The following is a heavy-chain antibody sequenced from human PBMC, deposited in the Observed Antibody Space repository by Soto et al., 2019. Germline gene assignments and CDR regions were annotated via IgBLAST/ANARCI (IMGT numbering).Heavy chain of an antibody. Sequence: QVQLVQSGAEVKKPGSSVKVSCKASGGTFSSYAISWVRQAPGQGLEWMGGIIPIFGTANYAQKFQGRVTITADKSTSTAYMELSSLRSEDTAVYYCARGRYSSSWTPTYYYYGMDVWGQGTTVTVSS. CDR3: ARGRYSSSWTPTYYYYGMDV. D-gene: IGHD6-13*01. J-gene: IGHJ6*02. V-gene: IGHV1-69*06. CDR1: GGTFSSYA. CDR2: IIPIFGTA.